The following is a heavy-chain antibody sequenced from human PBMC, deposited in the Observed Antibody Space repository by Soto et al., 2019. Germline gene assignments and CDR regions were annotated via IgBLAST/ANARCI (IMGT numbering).Heavy chain of an antibody. Sequence: QVQLVQSGAEVKKPGSSVKVSCKASGGTFSSYAISWVRQAPGQGLEWMGGIIPIFGTANYAQKFQGRVMITADESTSTAYMELSSLRSEDTAVYYCAKYEWELLPFGWFDPWGQGTLVTVSS. CDR2: IIPIFGTA. V-gene: IGHV1-69*01. D-gene: IGHD1-26*01. CDR1: GGTFSSYA. J-gene: IGHJ5*02. CDR3: AKYEWELLPFGWFDP.